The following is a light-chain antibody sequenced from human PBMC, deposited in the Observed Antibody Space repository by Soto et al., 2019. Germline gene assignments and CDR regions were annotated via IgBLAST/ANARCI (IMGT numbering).Light chain of an antibody. Sequence: TVLTQSPGTLSLSPGERATLCFRASQSVSTYLAWYQQKPGQAPRLLIYDASNRATGIPARFSGSGSATDFTLTISSLEPEDFAVYYCQQRSSWITFGQGTRLEIK. V-gene: IGKV3-11*01. CDR2: DAS. CDR3: QQRSSWIT. J-gene: IGKJ5*01. CDR1: QSVSTY.